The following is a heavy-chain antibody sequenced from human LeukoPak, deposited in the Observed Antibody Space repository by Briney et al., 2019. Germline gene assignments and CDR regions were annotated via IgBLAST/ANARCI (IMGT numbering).Heavy chain of an antibody. V-gene: IGHV1-2*02. CDR2: INPNSGCT. CDR3: ARGYWGRIIHYYYYYLDV. Sequence: ASVKVSCQASGYTFTRYYMHWVRPAPGQGLAWMGWINPNSGCTNYAQKFQGRVIMTRDTSISTAYMELSRLRSDDTAVYYCARGYWGRIIHYYYYYLDVWGKGATVTISS. J-gene: IGHJ6*03. D-gene: IGHD7-27*01. CDR1: GYTFTRYY.